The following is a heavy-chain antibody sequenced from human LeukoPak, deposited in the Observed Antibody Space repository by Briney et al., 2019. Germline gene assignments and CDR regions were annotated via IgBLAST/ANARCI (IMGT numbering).Heavy chain of an antibody. J-gene: IGHJ4*02. Sequence: ASVKVSCKASGGTFSSYAISWVRQAPGQGLEWMGRIIPILGIANYAQKFQGRVTITADKSTSTAYMELSSLRSEDTAVYYCASPRGGPYYFDYWGQGTLVTVSS. CDR2: IIPILGIA. V-gene: IGHV1-69*04. CDR1: GGTFSSYA. D-gene: IGHD3-16*01. CDR3: ASPRGGPYYFDY.